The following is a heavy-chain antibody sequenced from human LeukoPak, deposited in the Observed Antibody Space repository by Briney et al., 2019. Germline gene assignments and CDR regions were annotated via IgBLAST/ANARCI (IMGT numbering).Heavy chain of an antibody. CDR1: GFTFDDYA. CDR3: ARRAGAYSHPYDY. V-gene: IGHV3-74*01. J-gene: IGHJ4*02. Sequence: PGGSLRLSCAASGFTFDDYAMHWVRQAPGKGLVWVSRINSDGNSITYADSVKGRFTISRDNSKNTLYLQMNSLRAEDTAVYYCARRAGAYSHPYDYWGQGTLVTVSS. CDR2: INSDGNSI. D-gene: IGHD4/OR15-4a*01.